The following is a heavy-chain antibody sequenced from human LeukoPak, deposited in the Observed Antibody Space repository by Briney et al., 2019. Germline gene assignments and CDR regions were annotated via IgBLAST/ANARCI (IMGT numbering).Heavy chain of an antibody. V-gene: IGHV5-51*01. CDR3: ARGDWLLSPNYYYGMDV. CDR2: IYPGDSDT. CDR1: GYSFTSYW. Sequence: GESLKISCKGSGYSFTSYWIGWVRQMPGKGLEWMGIIYPGDSDTRYSPSLQGQVTISADKSISTAYLQWSSLKASDTAMYYCARGDWLLSPNYYYGMDVWGQGTTVTVSS. J-gene: IGHJ6*02. D-gene: IGHD3/OR15-3a*01.